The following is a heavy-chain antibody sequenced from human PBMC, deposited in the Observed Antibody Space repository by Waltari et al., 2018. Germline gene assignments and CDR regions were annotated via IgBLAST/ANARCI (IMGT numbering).Heavy chain of an antibody. Sequence: QVQLQESGPGLVKPSQTLSLTCTVSGGSISSGSYYWSWIRQPAGKGLEWIGRSYTSGSTNYNHSRNSRVTISVDTSKNQFSLKLSSVTAADTAVYYCARGAPGSSSSARGYYMDVWGKGTTVTVSS. J-gene: IGHJ6*03. CDR2: SYTSGST. V-gene: IGHV4-61*02. D-gene: IGHD6-6*01. CDR3: ARGAPGSSSSARGYYMDV. CDR1: GGSISSGSYY.